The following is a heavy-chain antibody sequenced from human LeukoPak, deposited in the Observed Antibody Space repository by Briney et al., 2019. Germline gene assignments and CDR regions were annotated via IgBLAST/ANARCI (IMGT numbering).Heavy chain of an antibody. CDR2: ISGSGGNT. CDR1: GFTFSSYA. V-gene: IGHV3-23*01. Sequence: PGGSLRLSCAASGFTFSSYAMSWVRQAPGKGLEWVSGISGSGGNTYYADSVKGRFTISRDNSKNTLYLQMNSLRAEDTAVYYCATLDVRLGEDYWGQGTLVTVSS. J-gene: IGHJ4*02. D-gene: IGHD3-10*01. CDR3: ATLDVRLGEDY.